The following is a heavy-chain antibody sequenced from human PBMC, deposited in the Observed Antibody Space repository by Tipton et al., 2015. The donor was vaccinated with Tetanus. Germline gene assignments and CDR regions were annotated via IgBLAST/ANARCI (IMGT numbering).Heavy chain of an antibody. D-gene: IGHD1-14*01. CDR2: MNPNSGNT. CDR1: GYTFTSYD. V-gene: IGHV1-8*01. J-gene: IGHJ4*02. CDR3: ARATGDSRTHPGIY. Sequence: QLVQSGAEGKKPGASVKVSCKASGYTFTSYDINWVRQATGQGLEGMVWMNPNSGNTCYAQKFQGRVTMTRNTSISTAYMELSSLRSEDTAVYYCARATGDSRTHPGIYWGQGTLVTVSS.